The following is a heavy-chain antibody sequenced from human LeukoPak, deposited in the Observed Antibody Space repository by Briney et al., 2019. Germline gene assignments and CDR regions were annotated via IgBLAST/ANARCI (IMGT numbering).Heavy chain of an antibody. J-gene: IGHJ4*02. CDR2: ISSGSSTI. V-gene: IGHV3-48*02. Sequence: GGSLRLSCAASGFSFSSYNMNWVRQAPGKGLEWVSYISSGSSTIYYADSVKGRFTISRDNAKNSLYLQMNSLRDEDTAVYYCASLTEGYCSSTSCLYWGQGTLVTVSS. D-gene: IGHD2-2*01. CDR1: GFSFSSYN. CDR3: ASLTEGYCSSTSCLY.